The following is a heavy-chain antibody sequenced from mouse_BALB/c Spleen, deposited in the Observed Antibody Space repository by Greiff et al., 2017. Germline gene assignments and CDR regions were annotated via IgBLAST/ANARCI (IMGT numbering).Heavy chain of an antibody. CDR3: ARRDRYAYAY. V-gene: IGHV1-18*01. J-gene: IGHJ3*01. CDR1: GYTSTDYN. Sequence: VQLQQSGPELVKPGASVKIPCKASGYTSTDYNMDWVKQSHGKSLEWIGDINPNNGGTIYNQKFKGKATLTVDKSSSTAYMELRSLTSEDTAVYYCARRDRYAYAYWGQGTLVTVSA. CDR2: INPNNGGT. D-gene: IGHD6-5*01.